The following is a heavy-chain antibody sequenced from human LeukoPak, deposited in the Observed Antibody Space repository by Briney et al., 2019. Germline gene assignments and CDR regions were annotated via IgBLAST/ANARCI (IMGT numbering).Heavy chain of an antibody. CDR2: INPNSGGT. V-gene: IGHV1-2*02. CDR3: ARDHGDYVQYNWFDP. D-gene: IGHD4-17*01. J-gene: IGHJ5*02. Sequence: GASVKVSCKASGYTFTGYYMHWVRQAPGRGLEWLGWINPNSGGTKYAQKFQGRVTMTRDTSIRTAYMELSGLRSDDTAVYYCARDHGDYVQYNWFDPWGQGTLVTVSS. CDR1: GYTFTGYY.